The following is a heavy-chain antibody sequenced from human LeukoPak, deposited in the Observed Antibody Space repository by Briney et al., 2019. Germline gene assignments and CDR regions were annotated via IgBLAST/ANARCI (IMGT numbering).Heavy chain of an antibody. Sequence: GGSLRLSCAASGFTFNSYNMNWVRKAPGKGLEWVSYISSSSSTIYYADSVKGRFTISRDSAKTSLFLQMNSLRDEDTAVYYCARAYSSSSGRDAFDSWGLGTLVTVSS. J-gene: IGHJ3*02. CDR1: GFTFNSYN. CDR2: ISSSSSTI. CDR3: ARAYSSSSGRDAFDS. D-gene: IGHD6-6*01. V-gene: IGHV3-48*02.